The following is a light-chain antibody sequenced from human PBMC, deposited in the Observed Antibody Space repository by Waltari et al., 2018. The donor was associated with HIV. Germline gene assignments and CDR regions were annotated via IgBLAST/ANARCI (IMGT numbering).Light chain of an antibody. CDR1: SSDVGAYNY. CDR3: NSYSTTYTPCV. Sequence: QSALTQPASVSGSPGQSITISCTGSSSDVGAYNYVSWYQQHPGKAPKLVIYDVSNRPSGVSNRFSSSKAGSTASLTISGLQTEDEADYYCNSYSTTYTPCVFGTGTRVTVL. CDR2: DVS. J-gene: IGLJ1*01. V-gene: IGLV2-14*01.